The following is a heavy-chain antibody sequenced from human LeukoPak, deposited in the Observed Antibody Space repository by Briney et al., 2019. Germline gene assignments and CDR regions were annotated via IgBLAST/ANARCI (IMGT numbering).Heavy chain of an antibody. D-gene: IGHD6-13*01. CDR2: ISYDGSNK. CDR3: ASIAAAGKDPFDY. J-gene: IGHJ4*02. Sequence: GGSLRLPCAASGFTFSSYAMHWVRQAPGKGLEWVAVISYDGSNKYYADSVKGRFTISRDNSKNTLYLQMNSLRAEDTAVYYCASIAAAGKDPFDYWGQGTLVTVSS. CDR1: GFTFSSYA. V-gene: IGHV3-30*04.